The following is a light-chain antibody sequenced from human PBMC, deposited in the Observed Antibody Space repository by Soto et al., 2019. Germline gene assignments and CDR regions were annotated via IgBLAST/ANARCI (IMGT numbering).Light chain of an antibody. CDR2: EVS. CDR1: SSDIGGYNY. CDR3: SSYTRSSIWV. V-gene: IGLV2-14*01. J-gene: IGLJ3*02. Sequence: QSALTQPASVSGSPGQSITISCTGTSSDIGGYNYVSWYQQHPGKAPKVMIYEVSNRSSGVSNRFSGSKSGNTASLTISGLQAEDEADYYCSSYTRSSIWVFGGGTKLTVL.